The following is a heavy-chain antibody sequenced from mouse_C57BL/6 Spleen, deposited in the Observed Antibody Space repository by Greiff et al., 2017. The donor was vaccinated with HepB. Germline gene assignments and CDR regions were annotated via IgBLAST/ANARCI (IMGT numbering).Heavy chain of an antibody. D-gene: IGHD2-4*01. CDR2: INPNNGGT. Sequence: VQLQQSGPELVKPGASVKMSCKASGYTFTDYNMHWVKQSHGKSLEWIGYINPNNGGTSYNQKFKGKATLTVNKSSSTAYMELHSLTSEDSAVYYCARSGPIYYDAYYAMDYWGQGTSVTVSS. CDR1: GYTFTDYN. J-gene: IGHJ4*01. CDR3: ARSGPIYYDAYYAMDY. V-gene: IGHV1-22*01.